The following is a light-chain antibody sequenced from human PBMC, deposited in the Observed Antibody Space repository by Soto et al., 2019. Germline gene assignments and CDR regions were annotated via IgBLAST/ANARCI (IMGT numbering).Light chain of an antibody. CDR2: GAS. V-gene: IGKV3-20*01. CDR3: QQYGGSPPFT. J-gene: IGKJ3*01. Sequence: EIVLTQSPGTLSLSPGERATLSCRASQSVSSSYLAWYQQKPGQAPRLLISGASSRATGIPDRFSGSGSGTEFTLTITRLEPEDFEVYYCQQYGGSPPFTFGPGTKVDIK. CDR1: QSVSSSY.